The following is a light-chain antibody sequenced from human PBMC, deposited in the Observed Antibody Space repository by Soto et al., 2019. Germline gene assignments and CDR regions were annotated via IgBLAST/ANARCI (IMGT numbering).Light chain of an antibody. Sequence: DIQVTQSPSSLSASVGDRVTITCRASQSISSYLNWYQQKPGIAPKLLIYAIFSLQSGVPSRFSGSGAGTDFTLTISSLHPEDFATYYCQQNYSPPWTFGQGTRVEIK. CDR1: QSISSY. CDR3: QQNYSPPWT. V-gene: IGKV1-39*01. CDR2: AIF. J-gene: IGKJ1*01.